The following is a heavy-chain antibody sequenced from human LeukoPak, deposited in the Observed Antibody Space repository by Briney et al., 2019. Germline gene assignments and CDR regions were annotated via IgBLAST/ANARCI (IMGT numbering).Heavy chain of an antibody. Sequence: PSETLSLTCTVSGGSISSYYWSWIRQPPGKGLEWIGYIYYSGGTNYNPSLKSRVTISVDTSKNQFSLKLSSVTAADTAVYYCARQVAVAGYYYYYGMDVWGQGTTVTVSS. CDR2: IYYSGGT. J-gene: IGHJ6*02. D-gene: IGHD6-19*01. V-gene: IGHV4-59*08. CDR1: GGSISSYY. CDR3: ARQVAVAGYYYYYGMDV.